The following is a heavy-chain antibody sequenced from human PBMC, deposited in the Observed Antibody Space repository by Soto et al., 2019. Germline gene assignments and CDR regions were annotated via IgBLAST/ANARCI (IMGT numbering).Heavy chain of an antibody. V-gene: IGHV1-2*04. D-gene: IGHD2-8*01. CDR3: ARGHSTDCSNGVCSFFYNHEMDV. J-gene: IGHJ6*02. CDR1: GYSFTDYH. CDR2: INPKSGGT. Sequence: ASVKVSCKASGYSFTDYHIHWVRQAPGQGLEWLGRINPKSGGTSTAQKFQGWVTMTRDRSISTVYMELTRLRSDDTAVYFCARGHSTDCSNGVCSFFYNHEMDVWGQGTTVTSP.